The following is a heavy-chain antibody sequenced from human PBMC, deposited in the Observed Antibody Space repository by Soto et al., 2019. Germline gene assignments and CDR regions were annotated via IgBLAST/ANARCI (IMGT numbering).Heavy chain of an antibody. CDR1: GFTFSSYW. V-gene: IGHV3-74*01. CDR2: INSDGSST. J-gene: IGHJ4*02. CDR3: VRTSLVVAAATREDY. Sequence: EVQLVESGGGLVQPGGSLRLSCAASGFTFSSYWMHWVRQAPGKGLVWVSRINSDGSSTSYADSVKGRFTISRDNARNTLDLQMNSLRAEDAAVYYGVRTSLVVAAATREDYWGQGTLFTVSS. D-gene: IGHD2-15*01.